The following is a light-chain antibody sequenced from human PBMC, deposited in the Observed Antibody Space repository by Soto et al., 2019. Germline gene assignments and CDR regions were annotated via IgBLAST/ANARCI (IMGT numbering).Light chain of an antibody. Sequence: IQMTQSPSSLSASVGDRVTITCRASQAIRNDLGWYQQKPGKAPKVLINGASNLQSGVPSRFSGSGSGTEFTLTIISLQPEDFATYFCLPDYNYPRTFGQGTKVDIK. J-gene: IGKJ1*01. CDR3: LPDYNYPRT. V-gene: IGKV1-6*02. CDR2: GAS. CDR1: QAIRND.